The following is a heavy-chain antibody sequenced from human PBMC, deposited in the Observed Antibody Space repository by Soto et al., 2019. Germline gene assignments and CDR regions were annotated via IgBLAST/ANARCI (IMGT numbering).Heavy chain of an antibody. Sequence: QLQLQESGPGLVKPSETLSLTCTVSGGSISSSSYYWGWIRQPPGKGLEWIGSIYYSGSTYYNPSLKSRVTISVDTSKNQFSLKLSSVTAADTAVYYCARRSKYYDILTGYYPDAFDIWGQGTMVTVSS. J-gene: IGHJ3*02. CDR2: IYYSGST. CDR3: ARRSKYYDILTGYYPDAFDI. V-gene: IGHV4-39*01. D-gene: IGHD3-9*01. CDR1: GGSISSSSYY.